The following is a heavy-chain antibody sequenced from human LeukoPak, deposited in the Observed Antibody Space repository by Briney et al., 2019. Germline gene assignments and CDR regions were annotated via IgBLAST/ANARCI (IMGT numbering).Heavy chain of an antibody. CDR3: ASILRYFDWSFDY. V-gene: IGHV1-2*04. D-gene: IGHD3-9*01. J-gene: IGHJ4*02. Sequence: GASVKVSCKASGYTFTGYYMHWVRQAPGQGLEWMGWINPNSGGTNYAQKFQGWVTMTRDTSISTAYMELSRLRSDDTAVYYCASILRYFDWSFDYWGQGTLVTVSS. CDR2: INPNSGGT. CDR1: GYTFTGYY.